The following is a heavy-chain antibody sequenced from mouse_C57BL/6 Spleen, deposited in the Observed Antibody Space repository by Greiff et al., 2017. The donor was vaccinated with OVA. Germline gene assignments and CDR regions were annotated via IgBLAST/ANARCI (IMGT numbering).Heavy chain of an antibody. J-gene: IGHJ3*01. CDR2: IDPNSGGT. V-gene: IGHV1-72*01. Sequence: QVQLQQPGAELVKPGASVKLSCKASGYTFTSYWMHWVKQRPGRGLEWIGRIDPNSGGTKYNEKFKSKATLTVDKPASTAYVQLSSLTSEDSGVDYCAVTTVEGGFAYWGQGTLVTVSA. CDR1: GYTFTSYW. CDR3: AVTTVEGGFAY. D-gene: IGHD1-1*01.